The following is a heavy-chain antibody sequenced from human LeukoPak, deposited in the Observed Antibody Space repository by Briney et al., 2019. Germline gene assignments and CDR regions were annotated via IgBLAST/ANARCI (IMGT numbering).Heavy chain of an antibody. J-gene: IGHJ4*02. CDR2: ISSSDSTI. CDR3: ARDLSRHDF. V-gene: IGHV3-48*04. D-gene: IGHD3-16*02. CDR1: GFTFSSYS. Sequence: GGSLRLSCAASGFTFSSYSMNWVRQAPGKGLEWVSYISSSDSTIYYADSVKGRFTISRDNAKNSLYLQINSLKAEDTAVYYCARDLSRHDFWGQGTLVTVSS.